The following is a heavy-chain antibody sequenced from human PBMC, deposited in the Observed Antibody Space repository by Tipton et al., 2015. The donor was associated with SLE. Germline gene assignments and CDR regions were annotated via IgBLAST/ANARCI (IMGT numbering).Heavy chain of an antibody. CDR1: GFTFSSYC. D-gene: IGHD3-22*01. J-gene: IGHJ4*02. V-gene: IGHV3-21*01. Sequence: GSLRLSCAASGFTFSSYCMNWVRQAPGKGLEWVSSISSSSSYIYYVDSVKGRFTISRDNAKNSLYLQMNSLRAEDTAVYYCARDAFYSDSSGYYYSDYWGQGTLVTVSS. CDR2: ISSSSSYI. CDR3: ARDAFYSDSSGYYYSDY.